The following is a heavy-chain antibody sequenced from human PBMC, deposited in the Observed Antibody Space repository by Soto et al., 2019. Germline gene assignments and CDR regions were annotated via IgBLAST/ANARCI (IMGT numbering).Heavy chain of an antibody. V-gene: IGHV1-69*06. CDR2: IVPNIGTV. D-gene: IGHD6-19*01. Sequence: QVQLVQSGAEVMQPGSSVKVSCKPSGGTLTNFINYPINWVRQSPGQGLEWMGGIVPNIGTVNYAQTFQGRVTMTADKSTGTVYMELSRLRSDDSALYYCARRNTAGFLRYFDNWGQGTLVTVSS. CDR3: ARRNTAGFLRYFDN. J-gene: IGHJ4*02. CDR1: GGTLTNFINYP.